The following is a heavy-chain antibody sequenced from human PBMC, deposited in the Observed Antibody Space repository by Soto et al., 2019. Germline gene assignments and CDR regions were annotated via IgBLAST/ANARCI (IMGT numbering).Heavy chain of an antibody. CDR2: INPNSGGT. Sequence: ASVKVSCKASGYTFTGYYMHWVRQAPGQGLEWMGWINPNSGGTNYAQKFQGRVTMTRDTSISTAYMELSRLRSDDTAVYYCAIAAALAGVPSWFGPWGQGTLVTVS. V-gene: IGHV1-2*02. D-gene: IGHD6-13*01. J-gene: IGHJ5*02. CDR3: AIAAALAGVPSWFGP. CDR1: GYTFTGYY.